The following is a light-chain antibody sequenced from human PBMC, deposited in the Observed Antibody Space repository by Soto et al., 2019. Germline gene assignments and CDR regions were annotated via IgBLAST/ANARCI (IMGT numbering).Light chain of an antibody. J-gene: IGKJ2*01. V-gene: IGKV2D-29*01. CDR2: EAS. Sequence: DIVMTQTPLSLSVTPGQPASISCKSSQTLLRSDGKTYLYWYLQKPGQPPQLLSIEASNRLSGVPDQFSGIESETDFTQEMSRVEGEDVGVYYYMQMIRLPYTCGQGTKLEIK. CDR1: QTLLRSDGKTY. CDR3: MQMIRLPYT.